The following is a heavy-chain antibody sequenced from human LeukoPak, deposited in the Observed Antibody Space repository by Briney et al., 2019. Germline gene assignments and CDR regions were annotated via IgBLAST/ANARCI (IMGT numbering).Heavy chain of an antibody. CDR3: ARVYNWNYEPFGGFDP. CDR1: GYTFTGYY. Sequence: GASVKVSCKASGYTFTGYYMHWVRQAPGQGLEWMGWINPNSGGTNYAQKFQGRVTMTRDTSISTAYMELSRLRSDDTAVYYCARVYNWNYEPFGGFDPWGQGTLVTVSS. CDR2: INPNSGGT. V-gene: IGHV1-2*02. J-gene: IGHJ5*02. D-gene: IGHD1-7*01.